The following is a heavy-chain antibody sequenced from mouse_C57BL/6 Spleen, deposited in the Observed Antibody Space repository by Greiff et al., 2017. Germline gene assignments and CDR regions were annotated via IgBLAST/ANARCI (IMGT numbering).Heavy chain of an antibody. CDR1: GYTFTSYW. Sequence: QVHVKQPGAELVMPGASVKLSCKASGYTFTSYWMHWVKQRPGQGLEWIGEIDPSDSYTNYNQKFKGKSTLTVYKPSSTAYIQLSSLTSEDSAVYYCGRGGGNYYFDCWGQGTTLTVAS. CDR3: GRGGGNYYFDC. J-gene: IGHJ2*01. CDR2: IDPSDSYT. D-gene: IGHD2-1*01. V-gene: IGHV1-69*01.